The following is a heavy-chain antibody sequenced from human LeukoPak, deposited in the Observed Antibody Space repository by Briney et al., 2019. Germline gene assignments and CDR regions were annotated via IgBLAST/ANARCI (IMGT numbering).Heavy chain of an antibody. V-gene: IGHV1-69*13. CDR1: GYTFNTYA. CDR2: IIPIFGTA. CDR3: ARAPTWEGSSWPRYYYYMDV. Sequence: GASVKVSCKTSGYTFNTYAITWVRQAPGQGLEWMGGIIPIFGTANYAQKFQGRVTITADESTSTAYMELSSLRSEDTAVYYCARAPTWEGSSWPRYYYYMDVWGKGTTVTISS. D-gene: IGHD6-13*01. J-gene: IGHJ6*03.